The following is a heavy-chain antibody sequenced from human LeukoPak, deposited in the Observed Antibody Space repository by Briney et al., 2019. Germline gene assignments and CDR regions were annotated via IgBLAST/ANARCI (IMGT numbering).Heavy chain of an antibody. CDR3: ATDSPGSGTYSFDY. D-gene: IGHD1-26*01. CDR1: GYTFTGYY. J-gene: IGHJ4*02. CDR2: INPNSGGT. V-gene: IGHV1-2*02. Sequence: ASVKVSCKASGYTFTGYYMHWVRQAPGQGLEWMGWINPNSGGTNYAQKFQGRVTMTRDTSISTAYMELSNLRSEDTAVYYCATDSPGSGTYSFDYWGQGTLVTVSS.